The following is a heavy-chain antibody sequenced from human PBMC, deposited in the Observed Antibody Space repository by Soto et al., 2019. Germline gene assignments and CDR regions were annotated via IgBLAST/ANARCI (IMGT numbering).Heavy chain of an antibody. V-gene: IGHV3-30*18. Sequence: GGSLRLSCAASGFTFSSYGMHWVRQAPGKGLEWVAVISYDGSNKYYADSVKGRFTISRDNSKNTLYLQMNSLRAEDTAVYYCAKDQGYSYGINFDYWGQGTLVTVSS. J-gene: IGHJ4*02. CDR3: AKDQGYSYGINFDY. CDR2: ISYDGSNK. CDR1: GFTFSSYG. D-gene: IGHD5-18*01.